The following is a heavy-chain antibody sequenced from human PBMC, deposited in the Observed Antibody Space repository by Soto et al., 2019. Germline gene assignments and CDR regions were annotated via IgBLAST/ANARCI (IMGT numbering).Heavy chain of an antibody. CDR2: ISAYNGNT. Sequence: VASVKVSCKASGYTFTSYAISWVRQATGQGLEWMGWISAYNGNTNCAQKLQGRVTMTTDTSTSTAYMELRSLRSDDTAVYYCAREKRPRITGTMTNWFDPWGQGTLVTVSS. CDR1: GYTFTSYA. V-gene: IGHV1-18*01. CDR3: AREKRPRITGTMTNWFDP. J-gene: IGHJ5*02. D-gene: IGHD1-7*01.